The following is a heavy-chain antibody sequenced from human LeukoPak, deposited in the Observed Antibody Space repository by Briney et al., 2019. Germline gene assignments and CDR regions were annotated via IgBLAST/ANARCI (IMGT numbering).Heavy chain of an antibody. CDR3: ARGLSSGWSNWFDP. D-gene: IGHD6-19*01. Sequence: GGSLRLSCAASGFTFSSYDMHWVRQATGKGLEWVSAIGTAGGTYYPGSVKGRFTISRENAKNSLYLQMNSLRAGDTAVYYCARGLSSGWSNWFDPWGQGTLVTVSS. CDR1: GFTFSSYD. J-gene: IGHJ5*02. V-gene: IGHV3-13*01. CDR2: IGTAGGT.